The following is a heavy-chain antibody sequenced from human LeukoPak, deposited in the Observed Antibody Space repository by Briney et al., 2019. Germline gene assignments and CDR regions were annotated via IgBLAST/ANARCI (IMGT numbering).Heavy chain of an antibody. CDR3: ATSHTAMVIDY. Sequence: TSETLSLTCTVSGGSISSYYWSWIRQPPGKGLEWIGYIYNSGSTNYNPSLKSRVTISVDTSKNQFSLKLSSVTAADTAVYYCATSHTAMVIDYWGQGTLATVSS. CDR1: GGSISSYY. D-gene: IGHD5-18*01. CDR2: IYNSGST. J-gene: IGHJ4*02. V-gene: IGHV4-4*09.